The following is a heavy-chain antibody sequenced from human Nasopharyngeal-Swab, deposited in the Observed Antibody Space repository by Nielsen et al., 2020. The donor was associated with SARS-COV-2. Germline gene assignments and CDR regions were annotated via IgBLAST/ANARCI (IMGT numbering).Heavy chain of an antibody. J-gene: IGHJ4*02. CDR3: ARDSLTGDFFDY. V-gene: IGHV4-31*03. D-gene: IGHD7-27*01. CDR1: GGFISSGGYY. CDR2: IYYSGST. Sequence: SETLSLTCTVSGGFISSGGYYWSWIRQHPGKGLEWIGYIYYSGSTYYNPSLKSRVTISVDTSKNQFSLKLSSVTAADTAVYYCARDSLTGDFFDYWGLRTLVTVSS.